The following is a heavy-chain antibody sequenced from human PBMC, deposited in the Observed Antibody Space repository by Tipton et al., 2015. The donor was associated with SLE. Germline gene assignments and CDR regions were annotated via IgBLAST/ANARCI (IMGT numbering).Heavy chain of an antibody. J-gene: IGHJ4*02. CDR3: ASPYGGTSPSNY. CDR2: IYSGGST. D-gene: IGHD4-23*01. V-gene: IGHV3-53*05. CDR1: GFTVSSNY. Sequence: SLRLSCAASGFTVSSNYMSWVRQAPGKGLEWVSVIYSGGSTYYADSVKGRFTISRDNSKNTLYLQMNSLRAEDTAVYYCASPYGGTSPSNYWGQGTLVTVSS.